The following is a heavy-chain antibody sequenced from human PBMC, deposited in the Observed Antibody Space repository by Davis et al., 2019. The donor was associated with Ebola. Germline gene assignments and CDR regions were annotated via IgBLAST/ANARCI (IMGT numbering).Heavy chain of an antibody. CDR3: ARAARHGSPGCYFES. D-gene: IGHD4/OR15-4a*01. CDR2: INHSGST. CDR1: GGSLSGYY. J-gene: IGHJ5*01. V-gene: IGHV4-34*01. Sequence: SETLSLTCAVYGGSLSGYYRSWIRQPPGKGLEWIGEINHSGSTNYNPSLKSRVTISVDTSKNQFSLRLTSVTAADTAVYYCARAARHGSPGCYFESWGQGTLVTVSS.